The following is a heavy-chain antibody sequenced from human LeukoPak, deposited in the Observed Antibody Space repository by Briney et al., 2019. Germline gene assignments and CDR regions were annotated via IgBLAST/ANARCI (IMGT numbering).Heavy chain of an antibody. CDR3: ARAVYYYGSGSYYFDY. J-gene: IGHJ4*02. CDR1: GGSISSYY. Sequence: SETLSLTCTVSGGSISSYYRSWIRQPPGKGLEWIGYIYYSGSTNYNPSLKSRVTISVDTSKNQFSLKLSSVTAADTAVYYCARAVYYYGSGSYYFDYWGQGTLVTVSS. CDR2: IYYSGST. V-gene: IGHV4-59*01. D-gene: IGHD3-10*01.